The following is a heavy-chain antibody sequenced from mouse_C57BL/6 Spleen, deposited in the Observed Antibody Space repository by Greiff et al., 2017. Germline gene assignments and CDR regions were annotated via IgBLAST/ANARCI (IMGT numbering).Heavy chain of an antibody. CDR1: GYAFTNYL. CDR2: INPGSGGT. J-gene: IGHJ2*01. CDR3: ARWGGYDVLYYFDY. D-gene: IGHD2-2*01. Sequence: QVQLKESGAELVRPGTSVKVSCKASGYAFTNYLIEWVKQRPGQGLEWIGVINPGSGGTNYNEKFKGKATLTADKSSSTAYMQLSSLTSEDSAVYFCARWGGYDVLYYFDYWGQGTTLTVSS. V-gene: IGHV1-54*01.